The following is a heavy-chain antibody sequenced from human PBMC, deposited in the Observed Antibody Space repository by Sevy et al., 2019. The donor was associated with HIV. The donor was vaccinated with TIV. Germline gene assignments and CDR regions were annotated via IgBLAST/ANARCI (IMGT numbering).Heavy chain of an antibody. J-gene: IGHJ6*02. Sequence: GGSLRLSCAASGFTFSSYSMNWVRQAPGKGLEWVSYISSSSSTIYYEDSVKGRFTISRDNAKNSLYLQMNSLRAEDTAVYYCARDPDVDIVATTANYGMDVWGQGTTVTVSS. CDR3: ARDPDVDIVATTANYGMDV. CDR2: ISSSSSTI. CDR1: GFTFSSYS. D-gene: IGHD5-12*01. V-gene: IGHV3-48*01.